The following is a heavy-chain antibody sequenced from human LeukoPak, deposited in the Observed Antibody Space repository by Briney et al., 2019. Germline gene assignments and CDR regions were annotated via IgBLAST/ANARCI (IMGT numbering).Heavy chain of an antibody. CDR1: GYTFTSYD. D-gene: IGHD3-22*01. CDR2: MNPNSGNT. CDR3: ARGGSRVVIRYYGMDV. V-gene: IGHV1-8*01. J-gene: IGHJ6*02. Sequence: ASVNVSCRASGYTFTSYDINWVRQATGQGLEWMGWMNPNSGNTGYAQKFQGRVTMTRNTSISTAYMELSSLRSEDTAVYYCARGGSRVVIRYYGMDVWGQGTTVTVSS.